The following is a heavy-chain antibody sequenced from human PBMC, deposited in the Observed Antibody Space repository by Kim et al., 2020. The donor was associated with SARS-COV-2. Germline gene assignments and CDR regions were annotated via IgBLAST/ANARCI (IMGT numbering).Heavy chain of an antibody. Sequence: SETLSLTCTVSGGSISSSSYYWGWIRQPPGKGLEWIGSIYYSGSTYYNPSLKSRVTISVDTSKNQFSLKLSSVTAADTAVYYCARTMRPVGATRGFRFDYWGQGTLVTVSS. D-gene: IGHD1-26*01. CDR2: IYYSGST. J-gene: IGHJ4*02. CDR3: ARTMRPVGATRGFRFDY. CDR1: GGSISSSSYY. V-gene: IGHV4-39*01.